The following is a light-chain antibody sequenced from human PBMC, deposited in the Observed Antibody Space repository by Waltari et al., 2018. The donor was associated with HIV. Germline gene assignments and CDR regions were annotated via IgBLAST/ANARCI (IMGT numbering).Light chain of an antibody. V-gene: IGLV2-14*01. CDR1: SSDVGGYNY. CDR3: SSYTSSSVV. Sequence: QSALTQPASVSGSPGQSITIPCPGTSSDVGGYNYVSWYQQPPGKAPKLMIYEVSNRPSGVSNRFASSKSSNTASLTISGLQAEDEADYYCSSYTSSSVVFGGGTKLTVL. CDR2: EVS. J-gene: IGLJ2*01.